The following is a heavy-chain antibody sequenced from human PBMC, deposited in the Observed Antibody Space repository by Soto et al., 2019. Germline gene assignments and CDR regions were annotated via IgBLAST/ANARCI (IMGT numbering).Heavy chain of an antibody. V-gene: IGHV1-8*01. Sequence: GASVKVSCKASGYSFTSLDINWVRQTAGQGLEWMGWMQPSTGRTGYAQKFQGRVTMTRVTSINTAYMELTTLTSDDTAFYYCARGVSAGVDYWGQGTLVTVSS. CDR2: MQPSTGRT. J-gene: IGHJ4*02. CDR1: GYSFTSLD. CDR3: ARGVSAGVDY. D-gene: IGHD1-26*01.